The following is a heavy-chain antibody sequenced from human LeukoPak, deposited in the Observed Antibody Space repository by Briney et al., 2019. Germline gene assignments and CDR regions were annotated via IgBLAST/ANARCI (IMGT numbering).Heavy chain of an antibody. Sequence: PGGSLRLSCAASGFIFSNHGMHWVRQAPAKGLEWLAVISYDGSDKYYADSVKGRFTISRDNSKNTLYLQMNSLRAEHTAVYYCAKDLSGSYFYRDVFDKWGQGTKVTVSS. CDR2: ISYDGSDK. CDR1: GFIFSNHG. D-gene: IGHD1-26*01. J-gene: IGHJ3*02. CDR3: AKDLSGSYFYRDVFDK. V-gene: IGHV3-30*18.